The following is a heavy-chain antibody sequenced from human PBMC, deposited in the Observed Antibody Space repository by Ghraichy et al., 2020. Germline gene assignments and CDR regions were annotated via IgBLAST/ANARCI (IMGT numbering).Heavy chain of an antibody. CDR3: ARRIAVAGTETQYYYYYYGMDV. CDR2: IKQDGSEK. D-gene: IGHD6-19*01. V-gene: IGHV3-7*01. J-gene: IGHJ6*02. Sequence: GGSLRLSCAASGFTFSSYWMSWVRQAPGKGLEWVANIKQDGSEKYYVDSVKGRFTISKDNAKNSLYLQMNSLRAEDTAVYYCARRIAVAGTETQYYYYYYGMDVWGQGTTVTVSS. CDR1: GFTFSSYW.